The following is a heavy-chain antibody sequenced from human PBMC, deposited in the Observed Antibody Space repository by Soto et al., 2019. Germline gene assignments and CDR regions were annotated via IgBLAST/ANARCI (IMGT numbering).Heavy chain of an antibody. V-gene: IGHV3-23*01. CDR3: AKDGWYVSYYVMAV. CDR2: ISGSGGST. Sequence: LRLSCAASGFTFSSYAMSWVRQAPGKGLEWVSAISGSGGSTYYADSVKGRFTISRDNSKNTLYLQMNSLRAEDTAVYYCAKDGWYVSYYVMAVWGQGTTVTVSS. J-gene: IGHJ6*02. D-gene: IGHD6-19*01. CDR1: GFTFSSYA.